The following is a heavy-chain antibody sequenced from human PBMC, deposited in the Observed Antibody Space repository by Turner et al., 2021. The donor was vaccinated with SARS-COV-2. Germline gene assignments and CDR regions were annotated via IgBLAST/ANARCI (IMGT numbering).Heavy chain of an antibody. CDR1: VFTLRSFG. Sequence: QVQLVESGGGVVQPGRSLRLSYAASVFTLRSFGMHWVRQAPGKGLEWVAVISYDGSNKYYADSVKGRFTIYRDNSKNTLYLQMNSLRAEDTAVYYCAKAETYSSGWSGGRSYYYYYMDVWGKGTTVTVSS. CDR3: AKAETYSSGWSGGRSYYYYYMDV. J-gene: IGHJ6*03. CDR2: ISYDGSNK. D-gene: IGHD6-19*01. V-gene: IGHV3-30*18.